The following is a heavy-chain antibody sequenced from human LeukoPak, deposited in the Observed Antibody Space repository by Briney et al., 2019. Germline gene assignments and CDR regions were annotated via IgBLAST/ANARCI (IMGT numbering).Heavy chain of an antibody. CDR2: ISQGASET. J-gene: IGHJ4*02. CDR1: GFAFGHNW. Sequence: GGSLRLSCAASGFAFGHNWMSWVRQAPGTGLEWVASISQGASETYYVDSMRGRFTISRDNSKNSLYLQMDRLRAEDTAVYYCAKLDWYRFDSWGQGTLVTVSS. V-gene: IGHV3-7*02. CDR3: AKLDWYRFDS. D-gene: IGHD3-9*01.